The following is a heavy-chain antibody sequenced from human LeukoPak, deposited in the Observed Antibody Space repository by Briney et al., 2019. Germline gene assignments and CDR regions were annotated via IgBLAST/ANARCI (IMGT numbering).Heavy chain of an antibody. CDR2: ISGSGGST. CDR1: GFTFSSYG. V-gene: IGHV3-23*01. D-gene: IGHD2-21*01. CDR3: VRDNYSYRLDV. J-gene: IGHJ4*02. Sequence: GGTLRLSCAASGFTFSSYGMSWVRQAPGRGLEWVSAISGSGGSTYYADSVKGRFTISRDNSKNTLYLHMNSLRAEDTAIYYCVRDNYSYRLDVWGQGTLVTVSS.